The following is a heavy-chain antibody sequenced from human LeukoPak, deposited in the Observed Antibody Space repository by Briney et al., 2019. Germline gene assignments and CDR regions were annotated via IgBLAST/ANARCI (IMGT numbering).Heavy chain of an antibody. CDR3: ARGRSYGFDFDS. CDR1: GVSINTGCYY. Sequence: SETLSLTCDVSGVSINTGCYYWTWIRQPPGKGLEWIGYKYYSGSTRYNSSLRSRLTISLDTSKNQFSLRLTSVTAADTAVYYCARGRSYGFDFDSWGPGTLVIVSS. CDR2: KYYSGST. D-gene: IGHD5-18*01. J-gene: IGHJ4*02. V-gene: IGHV4-61*01.